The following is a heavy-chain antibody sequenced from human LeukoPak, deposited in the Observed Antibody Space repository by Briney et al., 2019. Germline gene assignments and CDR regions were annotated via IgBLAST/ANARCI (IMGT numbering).Heavy chain of an antibody. D-gene: IGHD3-22*01. V-gene: IGHV1-18*01. CDR1: GYTFTSYG. J-gene: IGHJ4*02. CDR3: ARGSIYFDSSGQHYYFDY. Sequence: ASVKVSCKASGYTFTSYGISWVRQAPGQGLEWMGWISAYNGNTNYAQKLQGRVTMTTDTSTSTAYMELRSLRSDDTAVYYCARGSIYFDSSGQHYYFDYWGQGTLVTVSS. CDR2: ISAYNGNT.